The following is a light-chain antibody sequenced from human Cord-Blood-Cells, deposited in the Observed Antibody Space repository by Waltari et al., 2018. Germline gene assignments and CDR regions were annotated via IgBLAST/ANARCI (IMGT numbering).Light chain of an antibody. V-gene: IGKV3-20*01. CDR2: GAS. CDR3: QQYGSSPLT. J-gene: IGKJ4*01. CDR1: QSVSSSY. Sequence: SPGTLSLSPGERATLSCRASQSVSSSYLAWYQQKPGQAPRLLIYGASSRATGIPDRFSGSGSGTDFTLTISRLETEDFAVYYCQQYGSSPLTFGGGTKVEIK.